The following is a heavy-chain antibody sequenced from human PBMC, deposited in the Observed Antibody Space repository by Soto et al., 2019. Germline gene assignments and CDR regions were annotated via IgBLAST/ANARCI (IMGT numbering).Heavy chain of an antibody. V-gene: IGHV3-74*01. Sequence: VQLVESGGGLVQPGGSLRLSCAASGFTFRSFWMHWVRQAPGKGLVWVSRINSDGNRTSYADSVKGRFTISRDNAKNTLYLQMNSLRAEDTAVYYCAASDYNFWSGYFGQTFDYWGQGTLVTVSS. CDR2: INSDGNRT. D-gene: IGHD3-3*01. CDR1: GFTFRSFW. CDR3: AASDYNFWSGYFGQTFDY. J-gene: IGHJ4*02.